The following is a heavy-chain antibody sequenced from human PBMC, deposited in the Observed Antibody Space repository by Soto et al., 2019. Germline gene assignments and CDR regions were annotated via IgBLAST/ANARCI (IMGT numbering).Heavy chain of an antibody. V-gene: IGHV1-46*01. D-gene: IGHD6-13*01. Sequence: QVQLVQSGAEVKKPGASVKVSCKASGYTFTSYYMHWVRQAPGQGLEWMGIINPSGGSTSYAQKFQGRVTMTRDTSTSTVYMELSSLRSEDTAVYYCARDSPLGSSSWRYYYGMDVWGQGTTVTVSS. CDR3: ARDSPLGSSSWRYYYGMDV. J-gene: IGHJ6*02. CDR1: GYTFTSYY. CDR2: INPSGGST.